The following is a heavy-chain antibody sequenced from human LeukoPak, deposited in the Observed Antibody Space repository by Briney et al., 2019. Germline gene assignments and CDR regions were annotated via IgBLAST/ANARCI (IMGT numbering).Heavy chain of an antibody. Sequence: GGSLRLSCAASGFTFSSYAMSWVRQAPGKGLEWVSAISGSGGSTYYADPVKGRFTISRDNSKNTLHLQMNSLRAEDTAVYYCAKLPSAAGTRDYYFDYWGQGTLVTVSS. CDR1: GFTFSSYA. CDR3: AKLPSAAGTRDYYFDY. CDR2: ISGSGGST. J-gene: IGHJ4*02. D-gene: IGHD6-13*01. V-gene: IGHV3-23*01.